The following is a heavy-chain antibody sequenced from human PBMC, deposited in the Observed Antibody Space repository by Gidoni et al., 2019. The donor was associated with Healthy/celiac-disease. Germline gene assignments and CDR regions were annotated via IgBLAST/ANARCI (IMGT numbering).Heavy chain of an antibody. J-gene: IGHJ3*02. CDR1: GFTFGDYA. CDR2: IGSKAYGGRT. Sequence: ELQLVESGGGLVQPGRSLSSCTASGFTFGDYALRWFRQAPGKGREWVGFIGSKAYGGRTEDAASVKGRFTISRDDSKSIAYLQMNSLKTEDTAVDYCTRVRIVVVPAATRDDAFDIWGQGTMVTVSS. V-gene: IGHV3-49*03. CDR3: TRVRIVVVPAATRDDAFDI. D-gene: IGHD2-2*01.